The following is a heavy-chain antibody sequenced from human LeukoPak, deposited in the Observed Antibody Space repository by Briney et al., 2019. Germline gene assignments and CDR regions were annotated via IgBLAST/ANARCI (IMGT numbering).Heavy chain of an antibody. D-gene: IGHD1-26*01. CDR1: GFTFSSYA. CDR2: ISYDGSNK. Sequence: GGSLRLSCAASGFTFSSYAMHWVRQAPGKGLEWVAVISYDGSNKYYADSVKGRFTISRDNSKNTLYLQMNSLRAEDTAVYYCARDLGGSYYLGSYFDYWGQGTLVTVSS. CDR3: ARDLGGSYYLGSYFDY. J-gene: IGHJ4*02. V-gene: IGHV3-30*04.